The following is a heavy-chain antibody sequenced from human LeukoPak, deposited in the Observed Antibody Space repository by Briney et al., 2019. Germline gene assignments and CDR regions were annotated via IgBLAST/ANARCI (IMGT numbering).Heavy chain of an antibody. J-gene: IGHJ6*04. V-gene: IGHV3-48*03. D-gene: IGHD3-10*02. CDR2: VSSSGSTI. Sequence: GGSLRLSCAASGFTFSSYEMNWVRQAQGKGLEWVSYVSSSGSTIYYADSVKGRFTISRDNAKNSLYLQMNSLRAEDTAVYYCAELGITMIGGVWGKGTTVTISS. CDR1: GFTFSSYE. CDR3: AELGITMIGGV.